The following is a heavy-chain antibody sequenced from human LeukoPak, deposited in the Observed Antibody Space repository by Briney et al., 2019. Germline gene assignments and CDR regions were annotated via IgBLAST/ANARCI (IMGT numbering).Heavy chain of an antibody. J-gene: IGHJ4*02. CDR1: GFTASSYW. Sequence: GGSLRLSCAASGFTASSYWMSWVRQAPGKGLEWVANIKQDGSEKYYVDSVKGRFTISRDNAKNSLYLQMNSLRAEDTAVYYCARDRGSSGWYEFDYWGQGTLVTVSS. D-gene: IGHD6-19*01. V-gene: IGHV3-7*01. CDR3: ARDRGSSGWYEFDY. CDR2: IKQDGSEK.